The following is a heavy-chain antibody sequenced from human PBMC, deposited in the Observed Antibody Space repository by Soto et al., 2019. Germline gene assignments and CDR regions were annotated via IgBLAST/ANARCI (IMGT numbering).Heavy chain of an antibody. Sequence: PGGSLRLSCAASGFTVSSNYMSWVRQAPGKGLEWVSVIYSGGSTYYADSVKGRFTISRDNSKNTLYLHMNSLRAEDTAVYYCARDSPYYDIFTGYRHEVGPYDYWGQGTLVTVSS. CDR2: IYSGGST. V-gene: IGHV3-66*01. CDR3: ARDSPYYDIFTGYRHEVGPYDY. CDR1: GFTVSSNY. J-gene: IGHJ4*02. D-gene: IGHD3-9*01.